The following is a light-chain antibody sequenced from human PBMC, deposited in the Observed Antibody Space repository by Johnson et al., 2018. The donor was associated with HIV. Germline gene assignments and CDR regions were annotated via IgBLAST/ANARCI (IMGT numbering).Light chain of an antibody. CDR2: DNN. CDR3: ETWDSSLSGV. V-gene: IGLV1-51*01. CDR1: SSNIGNNY. J-gene: IGLJ1*01. Sequence: VLTQPPSVSAAPGQKVTISCSGSSSNIGNNYVSWYQQLPGTAPKLLIYDNNKRPSGIPDRLSGSKSGTSATLGITGLQTGDEADYYCETWDSSLSGVFGTGTKVTVI.